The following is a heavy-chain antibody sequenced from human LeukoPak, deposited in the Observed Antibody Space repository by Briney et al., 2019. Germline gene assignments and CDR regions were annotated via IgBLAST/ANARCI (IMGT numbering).Heavy chain of an antibody. CDR3: ARAYYSYGSYFDY. J-gene: IGHJ4*02. Sequence: GGTLRLSCAASGFTFSSYGMSWVRQAPGKGLEWVSAISGSGGSTYYADSVKGRFTISRDNSKNTLYLQMNSLRAEDTAVYYCARAYYSYGSYFDYWGQGTLVTVSS. D-gene: IGHD5-18*01. V-gene: IGHV3-23*01. CDR2: ISGSGGST. CDR1: GFTFSSYG.